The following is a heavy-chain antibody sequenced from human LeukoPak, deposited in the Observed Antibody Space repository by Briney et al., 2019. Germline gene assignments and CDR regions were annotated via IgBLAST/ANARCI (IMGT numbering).Heavy chain of an antibody. V-gene: IGHV5-51*01. CDR3: AREVVRGVTGLYYFDY. CDR2: IYPGDSDT. J-gene: IGHJ4*02. Sequence: GESLKISCKASGYSFTNYWIGWVRQMPGKGLEWMGIIYPGDSDTRYSPSFQGQVTISADKSINTAYLQWSSLKASDTAVYYCAREVVRGVTGLYYFDYWGQGTLVTVSS. D-gene: IGHD3-10*01. CDR1: GYSFTNYW.